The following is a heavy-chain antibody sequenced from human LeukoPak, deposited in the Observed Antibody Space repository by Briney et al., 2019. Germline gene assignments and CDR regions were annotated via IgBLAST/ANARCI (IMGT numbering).Heavy chain of an antibody. V-gene: IGHV1-2*02. D-gene: IGHD3-22*01. CDR3: ARAGPNNYYDSSGYALAFDI. CDR2: INPNSGGT. J-gene: IGHJ3*02. Sequence: ASVKVSCKASGYTFTGYYMHWVRQAPGQGLEWMGWINPNSGGTNYAQKFQGRVTMTRDTSTSTVYMELSSLRSEDTAVYYCARAGPNNYYDSSGYALAFDIWGQGTMVTVSS. CDR1: GYTFTGYY.